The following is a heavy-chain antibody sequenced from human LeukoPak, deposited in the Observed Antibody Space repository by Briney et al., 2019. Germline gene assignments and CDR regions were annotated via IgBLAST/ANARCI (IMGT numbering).Heavy chain of an antibody. J-gene: IGHJ3*02. V-gene: IGHV3-43*02. CDR1: GFTFDDYA. CDR2: ISGDGGGT. D-gene: IGHD3-3*01. Sequence: PGGSLRLSCAASGFTFDDYAMHWVRQAPGKALEWVSLISGDGGGTYYADSVKGRFTISRDNSKNSLYLQMNSLRTEDTALYYCAKVNFNAFHIWGQGTMVTVSS. CDR3: AKVNFNAFHI.